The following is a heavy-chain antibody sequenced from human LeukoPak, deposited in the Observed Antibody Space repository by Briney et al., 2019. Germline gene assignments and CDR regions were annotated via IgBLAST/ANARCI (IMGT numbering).Heavy chain of an antibody. D-gene: IGHD6-19*01. CDR2: FYYSGST. CDR3: ARDQWLVLDYYYMDV. Sequence: SETLSLSFSVHGGSISNYYWSSIRQPPGKGVEWNQYFYYSGSTNYNPTLKSRVTISADTAKTQSSLKLSSVTAADTAVYYGARDQWLVLDYYYMDVWGKGTTVTVSS. CDR1: GGSISNYY. J-gene: IGHJ6*03. V-gene: IGHV4-59*12.